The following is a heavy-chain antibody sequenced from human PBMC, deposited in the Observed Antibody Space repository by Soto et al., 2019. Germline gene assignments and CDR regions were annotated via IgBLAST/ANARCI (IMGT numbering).Heavy chain of an antibody. CDR2: IGVTGGT. CDR3: AKEGNRVRGPDY. J-gene: IGHJ4*02. D-gene: IGHD3-10*01. V-gene: IGHV3-23*01. CDR1: GFTFSSYA. Sequence: GGSLRLSCAASGFTFSSYAMSWARQAPGKGLEWVSSIGVTGGTYYADSVKVRFAISRDNSRNTLDLQMNSLRADDTAVYYCAKEGNRVRGPDYWGQGTLVTVSS.